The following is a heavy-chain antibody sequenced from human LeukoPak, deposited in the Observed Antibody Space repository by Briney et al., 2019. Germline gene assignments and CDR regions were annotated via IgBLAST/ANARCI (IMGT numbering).Heavy chain of an antibody. Sequence: GGSLRLSCAASGFTFSSTWMHWVRQPPGRGLVWVARITSDGSSTTYAESVKGRFTISRDNAKNTLYLQMNSLRAEDTAVYYCARDWYHAIDYWGQGTLVTVSS. CDR1: GFTFSSTW. CDR3: ARDWYHAIDY. J-gene: IGHJ4*02. V-gene: IGHV3-74*03. CDR2: ITSDGSST. D-gene: IGHD2-2*01.